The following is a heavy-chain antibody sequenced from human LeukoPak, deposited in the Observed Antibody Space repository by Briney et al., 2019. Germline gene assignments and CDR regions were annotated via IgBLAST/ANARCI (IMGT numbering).Heavy chain of an antibody. CDR3: ARHASKLRWTYMDV. D-gene: IGHD4-23*01. V-gene: IGHV4-38-2*02. CDR1: GYSISSGHY. J-gene: IGHJ6*03. CDR2: MYHSGST. Sequence: SETLSLTCTVSGYSISSGHYWGWIRQPPGKGLEWIGSMYHSGSTYYNPPLKSRVTISVDTSKNQFSLKLSSVTAADTAVYYCARHASKLRWTYMDVWGKGTTVTISS.